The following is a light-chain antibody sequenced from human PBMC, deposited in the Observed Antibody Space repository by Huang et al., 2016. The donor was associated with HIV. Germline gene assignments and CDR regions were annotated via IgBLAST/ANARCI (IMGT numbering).Light chain of an antibody. Sequence: DIQMTQSPSTLSASVGDRVTITCRASQSISSWLAWYQQKPGKAPNLLIYKASSLQRGVPSRFSGSGSGTEFTLTISSLQPDDSATYYCQQYHTYSTFGQGTKLQIK. J-gene: IGKJ2*01. V-gene: IGKV1-5*03. CDR1: QSISSW. CDR3: QQYHTYST. CDR2: KAS.